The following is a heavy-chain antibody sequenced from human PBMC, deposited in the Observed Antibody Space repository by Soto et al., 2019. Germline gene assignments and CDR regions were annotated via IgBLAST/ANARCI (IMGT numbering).Heavy chain of an antibody. J-gene: IGHJ3*02. CDR2: INPSGGST. CDR1: GYTFTSYY. D-gene: IGHD2-2*01. CDR3: ARDWSMIVVVPAALGAFDI. V-gene: IGHV1-46*03. Sequence: ASVKVSCKASGYTFTSYYMHWVRQAPGQGLEWMGIINPSGGSTSYAQKFQGRVTMTRDTSTSTVYMELSSLRSEDTAVYYCARDWSMIVVVPAALGAFDIWGQGTMVTVSS.